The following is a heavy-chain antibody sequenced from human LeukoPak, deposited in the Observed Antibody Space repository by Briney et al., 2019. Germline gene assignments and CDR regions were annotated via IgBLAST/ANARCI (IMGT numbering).Heavy chain of an antibody. J-gene: IGHJ4*02. Sequence: GECLRLSCAASVCTFGSYRMHWVREAPGKGLEWVAVISYDGSNKYYADSVKGRFTISRDNSKNTLYLQMNSLRAEDTAVYYCANRPYCSSTSCHYQLDYWGQGTLVTVSS. D-gene: IGHD2-2*01. V-gene: IGHV3-30*18. CDR2: ISYDGSNK. CDR3: ANRPYCSSTSCHYQLDY. CDR1: VCTFGSYR.